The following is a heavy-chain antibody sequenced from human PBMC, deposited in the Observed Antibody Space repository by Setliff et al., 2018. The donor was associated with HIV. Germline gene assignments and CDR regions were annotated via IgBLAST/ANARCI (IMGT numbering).Heavy chain of an antibody. CDR1: GVSINSGNYY. Sequence: SETLSLTCTVSGVSINSGNYYWGWIRQPAGKRLEWIGRIYSSGNTNYNPSLKSRVTISADTSKNQFSLRLKSVTAAETAVYYCARIIGSDISGAQYYFDHWGQGSLVTVSS. CDR3: ARIIGSDISGAQYYFDH. V-gene: IGHV4-61*02. J-gene: IGHJ4*02. D-gene: IGHD1-20*01. CDR2: IYSSGNT.